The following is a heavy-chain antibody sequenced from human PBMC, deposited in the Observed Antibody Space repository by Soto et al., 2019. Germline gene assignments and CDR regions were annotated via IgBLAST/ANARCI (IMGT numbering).Heavy chain of an antibody. Sequence: PSETLSLTCSVSGGSVSSNIYYWTWIRQHPGKGPEWIGHIYYSGSTYYNPSLKSRVTISLDMSKNQFSLKLSSVTAADTAVYYCAREASGAFDIWGQGTMVTVSS. J-gene: IGHJ3*02. D-gene: IGHD6-25*01. CDR3: AREASGAFDI. CDR2: IYYSGST. CDR1: GGSVSSNIYY. V-gene: IGHV4-31*03.